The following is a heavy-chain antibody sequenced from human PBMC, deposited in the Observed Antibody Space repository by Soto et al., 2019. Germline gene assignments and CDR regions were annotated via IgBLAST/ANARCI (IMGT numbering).Heavy chain of an antibody. V-gene: IGHV4-39*01. J-gene: IGHJ4*02. CDR3: ATLSRLRLVDY. Sequence: PSETLSLTXTVSGGSISSSNYYWGWIRQPPGKGLEWIGSIYYSGTTYYNPSLKSRVTISVDTSKSQFSLKLSSVTAADTAVYYCATLSRLRLVDYWGQGTLVTVSS. D-gene: IGHD6-19*01. CDR2: IYYSGTT. CDR1: GGSISSSNYY.